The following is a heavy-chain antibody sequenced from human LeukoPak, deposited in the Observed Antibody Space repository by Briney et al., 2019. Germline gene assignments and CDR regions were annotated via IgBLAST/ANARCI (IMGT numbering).Heavy chain of an antibody. CDR1: GGSISSNY. CDR2: IYCSGST. CDR3: ARDGNGIDY. J-gene: IGHJ4*02. D-gene: IGHD1-26*01. Sequence: SETLSLTCLVSGGSISSNYWSWIRQPPGKGLEWIGYIYCSGSTNYNPSLKSRVTISVDTSKNQFSLKLSSVTAADTAEYYCARDGNGIDYWGQGTLVIVSS. V-gene: IGHV4-59*01.